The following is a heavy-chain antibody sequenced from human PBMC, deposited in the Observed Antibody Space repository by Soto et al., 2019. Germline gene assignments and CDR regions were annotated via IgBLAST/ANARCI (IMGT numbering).Heavy chain of an antibody. CDR1: GASLSDNY. CDR2: INHSGNA. J-gene: IGHJ5*02. CDR3: ARGRVEFDA. Sequence: PSETLSLTCAVYGASLSDNYCNWLRQPPGKGLEWIGEINHSGNANYNPSLRSRVTISMDTSKNQLSRILRSVSAADSAVYYCARGRVEFDAWGQGTLVTVSS. V-gene: IGHV4-34*01.